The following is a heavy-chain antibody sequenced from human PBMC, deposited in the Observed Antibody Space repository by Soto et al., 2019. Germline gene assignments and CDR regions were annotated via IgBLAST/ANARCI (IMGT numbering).Heavy chain of an antibody. Sequence: QVQLQQWGAGLLKPSETLSLTCAVYGGSFSGYYWSWIRQPPGKGLEGIGEINHSGSTNYNPSLKSRVTISVDTSKNQFSLKLSSVTAADTAVYYCARGLGRGVIAPFDYWGQGTLVTVSS. J-gene: IGHJ4*02. CDR1: GGSFSGYY. CDR2: INHSGST. CDR3: ARGLGRGVIAPFDY. V-gene: IGHV4-34*01. D-gene: IGHD3-16*02.